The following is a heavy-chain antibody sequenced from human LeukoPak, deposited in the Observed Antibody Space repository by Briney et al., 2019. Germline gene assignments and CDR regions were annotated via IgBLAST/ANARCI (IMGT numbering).Heavy chain of an antibody. CDR1: GFTFSSYS. J-gene: IGHJ5*02. Sequence: GGSLRLSCAASGFTFSSYSMNWVRQAPGKGLEWVSSSSSSSSYIYYADSVKGRFTISRDNAKNSLYLQMNSLRADDTAVYYCARLRSKYWFDPWGQGTLVTVSS. CDR3: ARLRSKYWFDP. V-gene: IGHV3-21*01. CDR2: SSSSSSYI. D-gene: IGHD4-11*01.